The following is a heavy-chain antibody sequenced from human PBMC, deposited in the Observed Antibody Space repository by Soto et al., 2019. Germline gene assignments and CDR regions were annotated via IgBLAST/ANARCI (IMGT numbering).Heavy chain of an antibody. CDR3: AKDQTRGYSCEFDQ. J-gene: IGHJ4*02. Sequence: GGSLRLSCAASGFTFSDYGMHWVRQTPGKGLEWVAVISYEGSNRNYADSVRGRFTISRDNSKNTLYLQMNSLRAEDTAVYYCAKDQTRGYSCEFDQWGQGTLVAVYS. CDR1: GFTFSDYG. V-gene: IGHV3-30*18. D-gene: IGHD5-18*01. CDR2: ISYEGSNR.